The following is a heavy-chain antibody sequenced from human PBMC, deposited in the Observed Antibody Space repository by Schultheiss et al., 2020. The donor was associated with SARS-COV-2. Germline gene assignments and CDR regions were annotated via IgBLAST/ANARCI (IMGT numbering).Heavy chain of an antibody. D-gene: IGHD3-10*01. CDR1: GFTFSSYG. CDR3: AKDISGSFSIDC. V-gene: IGHV3-47*02. Sequence: GGSLRLSCAASGFTFSSYGMHWVRQAPGKGPEWVSAIGTGGDTYYADSVMGRFTISRDNAKNTLCLQTNSLRAEDTAVYYCAKDISGSFSIDCWGQGTLVTVSS. CDR2: IGTGGDT. J-gene: IGHJ4*02.